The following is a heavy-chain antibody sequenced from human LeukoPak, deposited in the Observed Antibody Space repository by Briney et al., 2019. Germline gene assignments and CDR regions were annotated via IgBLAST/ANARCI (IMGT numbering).Heavy chain of an antibody. Sequence: SVKVSCKASGGTFSSYAISWVRQAPGQGLEWMGSIIPILDIANYAQTFQGRVTITADKSTSTAYMQLSSLRSEDTAVYYCARDRIGYCGGGSCYVAGINWFEPWGQGTLVTVSS. D-gene: IGHD2-15*01. CDR2: IIPILDIA. J-gene: IGHJ5*02. CDR1: GGTFSSYA. V-gene: IGHV1-69*04. CDR3: ARDRIGYCGGGSCYVAGINWFEP.